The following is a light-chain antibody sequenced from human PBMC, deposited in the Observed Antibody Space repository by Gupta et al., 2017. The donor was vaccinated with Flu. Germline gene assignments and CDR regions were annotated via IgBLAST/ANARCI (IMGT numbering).Light chain of an antibody. J-gene: IGKJ4*01. Sequence: EIVMTQSPATLSVSPEERATLSCRASQSVSSNLAWYQQKPGQAPRLLIYGASTRATGIPARFSGSGSGTEFTLTISSLQSEDFAVYYCQQYNNWRALTFGGGTKVEIK. V-gene: IGKV3-15*01. CDR3: QQYNNWRALT. CDR1: QSVSSN. CDR2: GAS.